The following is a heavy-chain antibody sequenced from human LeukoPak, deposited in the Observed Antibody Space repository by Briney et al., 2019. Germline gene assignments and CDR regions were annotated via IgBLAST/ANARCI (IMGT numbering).Heavy chain of an antibody. J-gene: IGHJ4*02. CDR1: GFTFSSYA. CDR2: IYYDGSNI. Sequence: GGSLRLSCAASGFTFSSYAMTWVRQAPGKGLEWVAFIYYDGSNIYYADYVKGRFTISRDISKNTLYLQMDSLRAEDTAIYYCARDWKTNSFDYWGQGTLVTVSS. CDR3: ARDWKTNSFDY. D-gene: IGHD1-1*01. V-gene: IGHV3-33*08.